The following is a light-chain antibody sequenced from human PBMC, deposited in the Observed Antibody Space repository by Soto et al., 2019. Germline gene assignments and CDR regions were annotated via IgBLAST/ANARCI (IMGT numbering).Light chain of an antibody. CDR1: HDISNY. V-gene: IGKV1-33*01. CDR3: QQYDNLLLT. CDR2: DAS. Sequence: DIQMTQSPSSLSASVGDRVTITCRASHDISNYLNWYQQKPGKAPKLLIYDASNLETGVPSRFSESGSGTDFTFTISSLQPEDIATYYCQQYDNLLLTFGGGTKVEI. J-gene: IGKJ4*01.